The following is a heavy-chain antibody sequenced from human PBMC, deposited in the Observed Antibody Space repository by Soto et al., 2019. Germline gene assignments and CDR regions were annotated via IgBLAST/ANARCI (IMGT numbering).Heavy chain of an antibody. CDR3: TKGYSYGFPLDY. Sequence: QVQLQESGPGLVKPSQTLSLTCTVSGGSISSGGYYWSWIRQHPGKGLEWIGYIYYSGSAYYNPSLKSRVTISINTSKNQFSLKLSSVTAADTAVYYCTKGYSYGFPLDYWGQGTLVTVSS. CDR1: GGSISSGGYY. CDR2: IYYSGSA. V-gene: IGHV4-31*03. D-gene: IGHD5-18*01. J-gene: IGHJ4*02.